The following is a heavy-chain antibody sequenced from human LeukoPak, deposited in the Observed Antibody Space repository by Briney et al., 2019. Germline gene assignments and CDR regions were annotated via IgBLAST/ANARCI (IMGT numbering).Heavy chain of an antibody. Sequence: ASVKVSYKASGYTFTSYYMHWVRQAPGQGLEWMGIINPSGGSTSYAQRFQGRVTMTRDTSTSTVYMELSSLRSEDTAVYYCARERQYQLLGGDAFDIWGQGTMVTVSS. CDR1: GYTFTSYY. CDR2: INPSGGST. D-gene: IGHD2-2*01. V-gene: IGHV1-46*01. J-gene: IGHJ3*02. CDR3: ARERQYQLLGGDAFDI.